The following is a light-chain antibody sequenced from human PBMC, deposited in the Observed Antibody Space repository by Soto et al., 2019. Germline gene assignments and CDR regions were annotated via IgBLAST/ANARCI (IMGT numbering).Light chain of an antibody. CDR2: GAS. CDR3: QQYNYWWT. CDR1: PSVSSN. J-gene: IGKJ1*01. Sequence: EIVMTQSPATLSVSPGERATLSCRASPSVSSNLAWYQQQPGQAPRLLIYGASTRATGIPARFSGSGSGTEFTLTISSLQSEDFAVYYCQQYNYWWTFGQGTKVEI. V-gene: IGKV3-15*01.